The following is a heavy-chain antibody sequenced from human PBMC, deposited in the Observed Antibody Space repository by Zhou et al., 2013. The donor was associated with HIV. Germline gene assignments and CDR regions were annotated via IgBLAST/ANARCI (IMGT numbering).Heavy chain of an antibody. CDR3: AKDLERIGGTFPDAFDI. D-gene: IGHD1-1*01. Sequence: QLQLVQSGAEVKKPGASVKVSCKASGYTFTDYDIHWVRQAPGQGLEWMGWINPNTGGRNLAQKFQGRVAMTRDTSIATVYMVLNSLTSDDTAVYYCAKDLERIGGTFPDAFDIWGPGTMVTVSS. J-gene: IGHJ3*02. CDR2: INPNTGGR. V-gene: IGHV1-2*02. CDR1: GYTFTDYD.